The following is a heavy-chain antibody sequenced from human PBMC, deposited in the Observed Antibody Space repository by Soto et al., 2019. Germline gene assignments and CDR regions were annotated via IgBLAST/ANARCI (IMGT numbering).Heavy chain of an antibody. Sequence: EVQLVESGGGLVQPGGSLRLSCAASGFTFSDHYMDWVRQAPGKGLEWVGRTRNKANSYTTEYAASVKGRFTISRDDSKNSRYLQMNSLKTEDTAVYYCARGTGRAAAGTVWDYWGQGTLVTVSS. J-gene: IGHJ4*02. CDR2: TRNKANSYTT. D-gene: IGHD6-13*01. CDR1: GFTFSDHY. V-gene: IGHV3-72*01. CDR3: ARGTGRAAAGTVWDY.